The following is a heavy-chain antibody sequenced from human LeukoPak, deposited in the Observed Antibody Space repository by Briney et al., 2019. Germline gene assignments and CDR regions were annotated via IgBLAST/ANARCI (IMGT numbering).Heavy chain of an antibody. D-gene: IGHD3-3*01. V-gene: IGHV4-38-2*01. J-gene: IGHJ4*02. CDR1: GYSIRSGYY. CDR2: IYHSGSA. CDR3: AGTTILGVVARPPRPYYFDC. Sequence: SETLSLTCAVSGYSIRSGYYWGWIRQPPGTGLEWIGTIYHSGSAYYNPSLKSRVTTSVDTFNNQFSLQLSSVTAADTAVYYCAGTTILGVVARPPRPYYFDCWGQGTLVTVSS.